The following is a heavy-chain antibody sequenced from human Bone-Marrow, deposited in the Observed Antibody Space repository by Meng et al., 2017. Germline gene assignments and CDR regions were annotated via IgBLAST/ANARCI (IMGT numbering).Heavy chain of an antibody. CDR1: GYTFTSYY. V-gene: IGHV1-46*01. CDR3: ARDLDCSGGSCYLHFDY. Sequence: GGSLRLSCKASGYTFTSYYMHWVRQAPGQGLEWMGIINPSGGSTSYAQKFQGRVTMTRDTSTSTVYMELSSLRSEDTAVYYCARDLDCSGGSCYLHFDYWGQGTLVTVSS. J-gene: IGHJ4*02. D-gene: IGHD2-15*01. CDR2: INPSGGST.